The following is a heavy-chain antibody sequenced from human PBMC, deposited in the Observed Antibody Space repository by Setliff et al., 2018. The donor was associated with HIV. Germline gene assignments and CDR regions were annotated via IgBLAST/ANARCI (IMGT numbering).Heavy chain of an antibody. CDR3: AKVANADAFDI. CDR1: GFTFDDYA. V-gene: IGHV3-9*03. CDR2: ISWNSGSI. D-gene: IGHD1-1*01. Sequence: GGSLRLSCAASGFTFDDYAMHWVRQAPGKGPEWVSGISWNSGSIGYADSVKGRFTISRDNAKNSLYLQMNSLRAEDMALYYCAKVANADAFDIWGQGTMVTVSS. J-gene: IGHJ3*02.